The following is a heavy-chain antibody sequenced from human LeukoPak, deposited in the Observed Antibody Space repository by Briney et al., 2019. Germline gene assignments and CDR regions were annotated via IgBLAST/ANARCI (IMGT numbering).Heavy chain of an antibody. J-gene: IGHJ4*02. CDR2: ISGSGGST. CDR1: GFNFGDYD. D-gene: IGHD2-8*02. CDR3: ATYRQVLLPFES. V-gene: IGHV3-23*01. Sequence: PGGSLRLSCAASGFNFGDYDMTWVRQAPGKGLEWVSAISGSGGSTYYADSVKGRFTISRDNSKNTLYLQMNSPRAEDTAIYYCATYRQVLLPFESWGQGTLVTVSS.